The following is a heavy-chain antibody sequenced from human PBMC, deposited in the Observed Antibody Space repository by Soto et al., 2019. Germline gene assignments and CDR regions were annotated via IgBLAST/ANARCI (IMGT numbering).Heavy chain of an antibody. Sequence: QVQLVESGGGVVQPGRSLRLSCAASGFTFSSYGMHWVRQAPGKGLEWVAVISYDGSNKYYADSVKGRFTISRDNSKNTLYLQMNSLRAEDTAVYYCAKDRRVTTLAYFDYWGQGTLVTVSS. CDR3: AKDRRVTTLAYFDY. J-gene: IGHJ4*02. CDR1: GFTFSSYG. D-gene: IGHD4-17*01. V-gene: IGHV3-30*18. CDR2: ISYDGSNK.